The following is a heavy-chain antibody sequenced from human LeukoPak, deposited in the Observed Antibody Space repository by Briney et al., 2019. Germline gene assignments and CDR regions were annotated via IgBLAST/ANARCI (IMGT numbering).Heavy chain of an antibody. Sequence: PSETLSLTCAVYGGSFSGYYWSWIRQPPGKGLEWIGEINRSGSTNYNPSLKSRVTISVDTSKNQFSLKLSSVTAADTAVYYCARHHGGSYYVSDYWGQGTLVTVSS. J-gene: IGHJ4*02. CDR1: GGSFSGYY. CDR2: INRSGST. CDR3: ARHHGGSYYVSDY. V-gene: IGHV4-34*01. D-gene: IGHD1-26*01.